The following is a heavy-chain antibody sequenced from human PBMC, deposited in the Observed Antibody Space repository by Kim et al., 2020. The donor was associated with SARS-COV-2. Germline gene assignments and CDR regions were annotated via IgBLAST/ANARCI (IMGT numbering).Heavy chain of an antibody. CDR3: ARGLTTVVTRYSYNWFDP. CDR2: INTNTGNP. D-gene: IGHD4-17*01. J-gene: IGHJ5*02. V-gene: IGHV7-4-1*02. CDR1: GYTFTSYA. Sequence: ASVKVSCKASGYTFTSYAMNWVRQAPGQGLEWMGWINTNTGNPTYAQGFTGRFVFSLDTSVSTAYLQISSLKAEDTAVYYCARGLTTVVTRYSYNWFDPWGQGTLVTVSS.